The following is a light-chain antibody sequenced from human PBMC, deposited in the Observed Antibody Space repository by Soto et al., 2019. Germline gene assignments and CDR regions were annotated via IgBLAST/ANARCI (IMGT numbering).Light chain of an antibody. CDR1: QRIDTW. J-gene: IGKJ1*01. CDR2: KAT. CDR3: QEYDTFSPWT. Sequence: DIQMTQSPSIVSASVGDRVTITCRASQRIDTWLAWYQQKPGTAPKLLIYKATTLQSGVPSRFRGSGSGTEFTLAISSLEPDDFATYYCQEYDTFSPWTFGQGTKVEVK. V-gene: IGKV1-5*03.